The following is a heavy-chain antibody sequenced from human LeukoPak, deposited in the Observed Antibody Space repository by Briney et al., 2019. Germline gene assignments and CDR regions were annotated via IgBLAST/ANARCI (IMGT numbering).Heavy chain of an antibody. CDR1: GFSTYSNY. Sequence: GGSLRLSCVASGFSTYSNYMSWVCQPPGKGLEWVSVVYSGGSTNHAESVRGRFIVSRDLSRNTIYLQMNDLRPEDTAVYYCARDLGWDNITSFHFWGQGVLVTVSS. J-gene: IGHJ4*02. CDR3: ARDLGWDNITSFHF. CDR2: VYSGGST. D-gene: IGHD1-26*01. V-gene: IGHV3-66*02.